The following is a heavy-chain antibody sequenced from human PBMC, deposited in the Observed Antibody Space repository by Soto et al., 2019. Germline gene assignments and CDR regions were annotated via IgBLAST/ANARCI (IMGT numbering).Heavy chain of an antibody. D-gene: IGHD6-6*01. CDR1: GYTFTSYG. J-gene: IGHJ5*02. CDR2: ISAYNGNT. CDR3: ARADHGSARPWWFDP. Sequence: GASVKVSCKASGYTFTSYGISWVRQAPGQGLEWMGWISAYNGNTNYAQKLQGRVTMTTDTSTSTAYMELRSLRSDDTAVYYCARADHGSARPWWFDPWGQGTLVTVSS. V-gene: IGHV1-18*04.